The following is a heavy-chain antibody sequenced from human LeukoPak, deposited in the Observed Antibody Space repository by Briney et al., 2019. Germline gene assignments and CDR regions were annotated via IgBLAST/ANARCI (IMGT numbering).Heavy chain of an antibody. CDR1: GGSISSSSYY. J-gene: IGHJ4*02. CDR2: INHSGST. CDR3: ARGTYYDYVWGSYRPPPFDY. V-gene: IGHV4-39*07. D-gene: IGHD3-16*02. Sequence: PSETLSLTCTVSGGSISSSSYYWSWIRQPPGKGLEWIGEINHSGSTNYNPSLKSRVTISVDTSKNQFSLKLSSVTAADTAVYYCARGTYYDYVWGSYRPPPFDYWGQGTLVTVSS.